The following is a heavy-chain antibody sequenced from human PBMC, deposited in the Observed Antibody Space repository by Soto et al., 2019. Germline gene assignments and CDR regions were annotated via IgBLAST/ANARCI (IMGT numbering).Heavy chain of an antibody. D-gene: IGHD3-22*01. V-gene: IGHV1-18*01. J-gene: IGHJ4*02. CDR1: GYTFSNYG. CDR3: ARDVVAITTGGPDY. Sequence: QVQLVQSGAEVKKPGASVKVSCKASGYTFSNYGISWVRQAPGQGLEWLGWISAYSGDTNFAQRFQGRVTMTTDTSTSTAYMELRSLPSDATALYYCARDVVAITTGGPDYWGQGTLVTVSS. CDR2: ISAYSGDT.